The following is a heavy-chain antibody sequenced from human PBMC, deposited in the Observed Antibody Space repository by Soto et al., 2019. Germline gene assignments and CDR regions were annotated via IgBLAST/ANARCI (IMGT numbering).Heavy chain of an antibody. CDR1: GGSISSYY. J-gene: IGHJ4*02. D-gene: IGHD5-12*01. CDR3: ARSQGYGHFDY. CDR2: IYYSGST. V-gene: IGHV4-59*01. Sequence: QVQLQESGPGLVKPSETLSLTCTVSGGSISSYYWSWIRQPPGKGLEWIGYIYYSGSTNYNPSLKSRGTIPLDTSKNQFSLKVSSVTAADTAVYYCARSQGYGHFDYWGQGTLVTVAS.